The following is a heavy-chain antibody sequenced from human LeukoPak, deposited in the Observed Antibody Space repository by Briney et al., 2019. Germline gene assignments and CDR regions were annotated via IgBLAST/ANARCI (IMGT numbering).Heavy chain of an antibody. J-gene: IGHJ6*02. Sequence: GGSLRLSCAASGFTFSSYAMNWVRQAPGKGLEWVGRIKSKTDGGTTDYAAPVKGRFTISRDDSKNTLYLQMNSLKTEDTAVYYCTTVIAARPDHYYYYGMDVWGQGTTVTVSS. V-gene: IGHV3-15*07. CDR3: TTVIAARPDHYYYYGMDV. D-gene: IGHD6-6*01. CDR2: IKSKTDGGTT. CDR1: GFTFSSYA.